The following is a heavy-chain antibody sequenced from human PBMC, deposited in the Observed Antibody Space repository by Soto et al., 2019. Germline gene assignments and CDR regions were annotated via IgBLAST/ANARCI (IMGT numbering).Heavy chain of an antibody. V-gene: IGHV4-59*08. CDR1: GGSISSYY. J-gene: IGHJ5*02. CDR3: ARRTAMVSFDP. Sequence: SETLSLTCTVSGGSISSYYWSWIRQPPGKGLEWIGYIYYSGSTNYNPSLKSRVTISVDTSKNQFSLKLSSVTAADTAVYYCARRTAMVSFDPWGQGTLVTVSS. D-gene: IGHD5-18*01. CDR2: IYYSGST.